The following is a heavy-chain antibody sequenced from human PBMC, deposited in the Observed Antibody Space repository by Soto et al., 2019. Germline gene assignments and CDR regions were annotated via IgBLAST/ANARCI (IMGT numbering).Heavy chain of an antibody. J-gene: IGHJ4*02. CDR1: EGTFSSYA. CDR2: IIPIFGTA. D-gene: IGHD3-22*01. V-gene: IGHV1-69*13. CDR3: ARAPPYYYDSSGYHAPVYDY. Sequence: SVKVSFKASEGTFSSYAISWLRATPGQGLEWMVGIIPIFGTANYAQKFQGRVTITADESTSTAYMELSSLRSEDTAVYYCARAPPYYYDSSGYHAPVYDYWGQGTLVTVSS.